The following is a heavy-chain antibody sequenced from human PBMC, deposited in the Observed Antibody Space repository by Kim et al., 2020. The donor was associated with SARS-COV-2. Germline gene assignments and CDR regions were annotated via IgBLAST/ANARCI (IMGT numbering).Heavy chain of an antibody. V-gene: IGHV4-34*01. D-gene: IGHD3-3*01. CDR3: ARGRAGVVPCPILGIVPHYDYFSMDV. CDR1: GGSFSGYH. J-gene: IGHJ6*02. Sequence: SETLSLTCAVYGGSFSGYHWSWIRQPPGKGLEWIGETNHGGSINYNPSLQSRVVISMHTSKNQFSLKVTSVTAADTGFYFCARGRAGVVPCPILGIVPHYDYFSMDVWGHGTTVTVSS. CDR2: TNHGGSI.